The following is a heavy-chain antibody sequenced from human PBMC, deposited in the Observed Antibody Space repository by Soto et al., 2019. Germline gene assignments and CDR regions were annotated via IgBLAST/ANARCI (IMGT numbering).Heavy chain of an antibody. J-gene: IGHJ4*02. CDR1: GGSISSSSYY. CDR3: ARHRPGYSSGWYFRATQ. V-gene: IGHV4-39*01. CDR2: IYYSGST. Sequence: QLQLQESGPGLVKPSETLSLTCTVSGGSISSSSYYWGWIRQPPGKGLEWIGSIYYSGSTYYNPSLKSRVTISVDTSKNQFSLKLSSVTAADTAVYYGARHRPGYSSGWYFRATQWGQGTLVTVSS. D-gene: IGHD6-19*01.